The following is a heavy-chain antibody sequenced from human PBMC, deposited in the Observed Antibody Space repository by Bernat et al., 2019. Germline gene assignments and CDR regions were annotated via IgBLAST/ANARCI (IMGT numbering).Heavy chain of an antibody. V-gene: IGHV3-7*03. CDR1: GFTFSSYW. J-gene: IGHJ6*02. CDR3: ASAPEWLYYDGMDV. D-gene: IGHD3-3*01. CDR2: IKQDGSEK. Sequence: EVQLVESGGGLVQPGGSLRLSCAASGFTFSSYWMSWVRQAPGKGLEWVANIKQDGSEKYYVDSVKGRFTISRDNAKNSLYLQMNSLRAEDTTVYYCASAPEWLYYDGMDVWGQGTTVTVSS.